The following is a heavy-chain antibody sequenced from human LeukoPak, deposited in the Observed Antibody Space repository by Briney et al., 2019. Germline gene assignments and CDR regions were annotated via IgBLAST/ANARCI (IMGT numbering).Heavy chain of an antibody. CDR3: ARDSGYDRVPDFDY. Sequence: ASVKVSCKASGYTFTSYGTSWVRQAPGQGLEWMGWISAYNGNTNYAQKLQGRVTMTTDTSTSTAYMELRSLRSDDTAVYYCARDSGYDRVPDFDYWGQGTLVTVSS. CDR1: GYTFTSYG. V-gene: IGHV1-18*01. D-gene: IGHD5-12*01. J-gene: IGHJ4*02. CDR2: ISAYNGNT.